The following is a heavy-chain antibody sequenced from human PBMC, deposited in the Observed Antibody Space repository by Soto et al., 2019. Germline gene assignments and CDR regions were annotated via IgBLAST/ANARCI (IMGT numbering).Heavy chain of an antibody. Sequence: EVQLVESGGGLVQPGGSLRLSCAASGFTFSSYWMHWVRQAPGKGLVWVSRINSDGSSTSYAASVKGRFTISRDNAKNTLYLQMNSLRAEDTAVYYCVRAAGTGLYYYYYMDVWGKGTTVTVSS. D-gene: IGHD6-13*01. CDR1: GFTFSSYW. CDR2: INSDGSST. V-gene: IGHV3-74*01. J-gene: IGHJ6*03. CDR3: VRAAGTGLYYYYYMDV.